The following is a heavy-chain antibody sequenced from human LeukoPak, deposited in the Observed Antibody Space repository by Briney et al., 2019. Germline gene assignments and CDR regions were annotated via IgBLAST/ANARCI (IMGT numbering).Heavy chain of an antibody. D-gene: IGHD3-3*01. Sequence: SVKVSCKASGGTFSSYAISWVRQAPGQGLEWMGRIIPILGIANYAQKFQGRVTITADKSTSTAYMELSSLRSEDTAVYYCARREYYDFWSGYSLPYYYGMDVWGQGTTVTV. V-gene: IGHV1-69*04. CDR3: ARREYYDFWSGYSLPYYYGMDV. CDR2: IIPILGIA. CDR1: GGTFSSYA. J-gene: IGHJ6*02.